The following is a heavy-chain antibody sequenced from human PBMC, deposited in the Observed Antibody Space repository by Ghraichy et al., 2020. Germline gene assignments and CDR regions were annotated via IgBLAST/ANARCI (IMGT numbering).Heavy chain of an antibody. D-gene: IGHD2-15*01. V-gene: IGHV3-9*03. CDR3: AKDLSSGGSSPTDYGMDV. J-gene: IGHJ6*02. CDR2: ISWNSGSI. Sequence: GGSLRLSCAASGFTFDDYAMHWVRQAPGKGLEWVSGISWNSGSIGYADSVKGRFTISRDNAKNSLYLQMNSLRAEDMALYYCAKDLSSGGSSPTDYGMDVWGQWTTVTVSS. CDR1: GFTFDDYA.